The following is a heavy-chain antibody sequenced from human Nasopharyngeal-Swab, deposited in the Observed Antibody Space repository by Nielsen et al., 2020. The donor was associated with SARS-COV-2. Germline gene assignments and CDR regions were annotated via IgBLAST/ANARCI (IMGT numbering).Heavy chain of an antibody. CDR3: ARRAFGYCSGGSCQNAFDI. CDR1: GGSISSYY. V-gene: IGHV4-59*01. J-gene: IGHJ3*02. CDR2: IYYSGST. D-gene: IGHD2-15*01. Sequence: SETLSLTCTVSGGSISSYYWSWIRQPPGKGLEWIGYIYYSGSTNYNPSLKSRVTISVDTSKNQFSLKLSSVTAADTAVYYCARRAFGYCSGGSCQNAFDIWGKGTMVTVSS.